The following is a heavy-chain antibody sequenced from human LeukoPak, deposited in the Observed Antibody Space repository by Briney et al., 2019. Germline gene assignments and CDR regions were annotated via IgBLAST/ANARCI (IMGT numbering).Heavy chain of an antibody. CDR3: ARPALEGDYGDLYYFDY. CDR1: GYSFTSYW. D-gene: IGHD4-17*01. Sequence: GESLKISCKGSGYSFTSYWIGWVRQMPGKGLEWMGIIYPGDSDTRYSPSFQGQVTISADKSISTAYLQWSSLKASDTAMYHCARPALEGDYGDLYYFDYWGQGTLVTVSS. CDR2: IYPGDSDT. V-gene: IGHV5-51*01. J-gene: IGHJ4*02.